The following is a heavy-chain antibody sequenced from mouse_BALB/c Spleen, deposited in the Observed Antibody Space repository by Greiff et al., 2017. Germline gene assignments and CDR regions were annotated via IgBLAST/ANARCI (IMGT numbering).Heavy chain of an antibody. J-gene: IGHJ1*01. V-gene: IGHV1-7*01. D-gene: IGHD1-1*01. CDR2: INPSTGYT. CDR1: GYTFTSYW. Sequence: QVQLQQSGAELAKPGASVKMSCKASGYTFTSYWMHWVNQRPGQGLEWIGYINPSTGYTEYNQKFKDKATLTADKSSSTAYMQLSSLTSEDSAVYYCARNPHYYGSSYWYFDVWGAGTTVTVSS. CDR3: ARNPHYYGSSYWYFDV.